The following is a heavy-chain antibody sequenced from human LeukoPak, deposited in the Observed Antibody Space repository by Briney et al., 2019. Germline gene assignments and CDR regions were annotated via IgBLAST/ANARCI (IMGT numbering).Heavy chain of an antibody. CDR3: AAPSIAVARIQLYH. V-gene: IGHV1-8*01. D-gene: IGHD6-19*01. CDR2: MNPNSGNT. J-gene: IGHJ5*02. Sequence: SVKVSCKASGYTFTSYDINWVRQATGQGLEWMGWMNPNSGNTGYAQKFQGRVTMTRNTSISTAYMELSSLRSEDTAVYYCAAPSIAVARIQLYHWGQGTLVTVSS. CDR1: GYTFTSYD.